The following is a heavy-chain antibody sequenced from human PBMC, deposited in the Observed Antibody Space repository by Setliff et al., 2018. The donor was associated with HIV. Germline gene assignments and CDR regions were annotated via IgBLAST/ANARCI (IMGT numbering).Heavy chain of an antibody. Sequence: SETLSLTCAVYGGSFSGYYWSWIRQSPGKGLEWIGESNHSGSTNYNPSLKSRVTILGDTSKNQFSLKLSSVTAADTAVYHCARRAGSDYFTRFDYWGQGTLVTVSS. CDR2: SNHSGST. D-gene: IGHD3-10*01. V-gene: IGHV4-34*01. J-gene: IGHJ4*02. CDR3: ARRAGSDYFTRFDY. CDR1: GGSFSGYY.